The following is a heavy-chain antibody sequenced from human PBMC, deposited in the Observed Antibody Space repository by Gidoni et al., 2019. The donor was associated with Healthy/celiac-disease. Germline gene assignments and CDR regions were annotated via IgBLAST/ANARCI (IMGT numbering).Heavy chain of an antibody. V-gene: IGHV4-39*01. CDR2: IYYSGST. CDR1: GGSISSSSYY. D-gene: IGHD3-22*01. J-gene: IGHJ4*02. CDR3: ALHYYDSSGYGDY. Sequence: QLQLQESGPGLVKPSETLSLTCTVSGGSISSSSYYWGWIRQPPGKGLEWIGSIYYSGSTYYNPSLKSRVTISVDTSKNQFSLKLSSVTAADTAVYYCALHYYDSSGYGDYWGQGTLVTVSS.